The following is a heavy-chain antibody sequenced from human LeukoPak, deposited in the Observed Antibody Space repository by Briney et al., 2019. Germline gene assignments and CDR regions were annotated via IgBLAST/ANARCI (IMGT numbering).Heavy chain of an antibody. J-gene: IGHJ3*02. Sequence: RGSLRLSCAASGFTFSSYSMNWVRQAPGKRLEWISYISGTSSITYYTPSVKGRFTISRDNGKYSLYLKMNSLRDDDTSVYFCARGTWDGDRTFDIWGQGAMVTVSS. CDR3: ARGTWDGDRTFDI. CDR1: GFTFSSYS. D-gene: IGHD5-24*01. CDR2: ISGTSSIT. V-gene: IGHV3-48*02.